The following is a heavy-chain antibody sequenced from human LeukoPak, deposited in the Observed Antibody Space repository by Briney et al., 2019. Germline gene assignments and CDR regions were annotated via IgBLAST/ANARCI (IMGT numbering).Heavy chain of an antibody. Sequence: ASVKVSCKASGYTFTSYGISWVRQAPGQGLEWMGWISAYNGNTNYGQKLQGRVTMTTDTSTSTAYMELRSLRSDDTAVYYCAREGYCSSTSCYGSRYFDYWGQGTLVTVSS. V-gene: IGHV1-18*01. J-gene: IGHJ4*02. CDR3: AREGYCSSTSCYGSRYFDY. CDR1: GYTFTSYG. CDR2: ISAYNGNT. D-gene: IGHD2-2*01.